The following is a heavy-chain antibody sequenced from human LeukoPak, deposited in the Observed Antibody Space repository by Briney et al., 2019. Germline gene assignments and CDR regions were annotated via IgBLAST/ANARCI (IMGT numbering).Heavy chain of an antibody. CDR3: ARCKLPYDPTNWFDP. CDR2: IYYSGST. J-gene: IGHJ5*02. V-gene: IGHV4-59*12. Sequence: SETLSLTCTVSGGSISSYYWSWIRQPPGKGLEWIGYIYYSGSTNYNPSLQSRVTISVDTSKNQFSLKLSSVTAADTAVYYCARCKLPYDPTNWFDPWGQGTLVTVSS. D-gene: IGHD3-16*01. CDR1: GGSISSYY.